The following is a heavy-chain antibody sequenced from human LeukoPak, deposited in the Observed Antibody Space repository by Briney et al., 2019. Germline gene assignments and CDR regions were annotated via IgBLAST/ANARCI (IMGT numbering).Heavy chain of an antibody. Sequence: PGGSLRLSCAASGFTFSSYSMNWVRQAPGKGLEWVSSISSSSSYIYYADSVKGRFTISRDNAKNSLYLQMNSLRAEDTAVYYCARDPRDGYSRDDAFGIWGQGTMVAVSS. D-gene: IGHD5-24*01. CDR2: ISSSSSYI. CDR3: ARDPRDGYSRDDAFGI. J-gene: IGHJ3*02. CDR1: GFTFSSYS. V-gene: IGHV3-21*01.